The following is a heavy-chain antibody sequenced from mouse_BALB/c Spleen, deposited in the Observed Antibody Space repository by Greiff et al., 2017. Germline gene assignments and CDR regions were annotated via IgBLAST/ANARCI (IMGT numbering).Heavy chain of an antibody. CDR3: AIRRDYAMDY. CDR2: INPSTGYT. CDR1: GYTFTSYW. Sequence: VQLVESGAELAKPGASVKMSCKASGYTFTSYWMHWVKQRPGQGLEWIGYINPSTGYTEYNQKFKDKATLTADKSSSTAYMQLSSLTSEDSAVYYCAIRRDYAMDYWGQGTSVTVSS. D-gene: IGHD2-12*01. J-gene: IGHJ4*01. V-gene: IGHV1-7*01.